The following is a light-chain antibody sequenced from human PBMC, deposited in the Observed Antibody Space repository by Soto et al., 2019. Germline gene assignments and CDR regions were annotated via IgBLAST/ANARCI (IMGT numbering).Light chain of an antibody. CDR2: SAS. Sequence: DIQMTPSPSSLSASVGDRVTITCRASQCISNSLAWYQQKPGKVPKLLIYSASALQSVVPSRFSGSGSGTDFTLTISSLQPEDCATYYCRKYNSADWTVGEGIKVEIK. CDR1: QCISNS. J-gene: IGKJ1*01. V-gene: IGKV1-27*01. CDR3: RKYNSADWT.